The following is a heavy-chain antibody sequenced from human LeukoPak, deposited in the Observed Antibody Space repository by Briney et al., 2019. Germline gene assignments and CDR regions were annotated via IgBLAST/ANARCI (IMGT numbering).Heavy chain of an antibody. CDR1: GFTLSRYW. CDR2: IKQDGSEK. CDR3: AGLWQVAATDF. Sequence: QTGGSLRLSCAAAGFTLSRYWMSWVRQAPGKGLEWVANIKQDGSEKFYVDSVKGRFTISGDNAENSLYLQMNSLRAEDTAVYYCAGLWQVAATDFWGQGTLVTVSS. V-gene: IGHV3-7*01. J-gene: IGHJ4*02. D-gene: IGHD6-19*01.